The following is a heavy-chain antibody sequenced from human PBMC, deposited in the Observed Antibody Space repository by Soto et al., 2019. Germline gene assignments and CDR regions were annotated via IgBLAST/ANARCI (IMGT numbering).Heavy chain of an antibody. V-gene: IGHV4-34*12. CDR3: ARVYSGSYSDY. CDR1: GGSFSGYY. CDR2: IFQSGST. D-gene: IGHD1-26*01. J-gene: IGHJ4*02. Sequence: PSETLSLTCAVYGGSFSGYYWNWIRQPPGKGLEWIGEIFQSGSTTYNPSLKTRVTISVDKSKNQFSLKLSSVTAADTAVYYCARVYSGSYSDYWGQGTRVTVSS.